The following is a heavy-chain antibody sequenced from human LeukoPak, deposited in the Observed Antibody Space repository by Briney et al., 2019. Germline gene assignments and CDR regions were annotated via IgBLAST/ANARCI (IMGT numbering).Heavy chain of an antibody. CDR2: IYSGGST. Sequence: HPGGSLRLSCAASGFTFSDHAMSWVRQAPGKGLEWVSVIYSGGSTYYADSVKGRFTISRDNSKNTLYLQMNSLRAEDTAVYYCARALVGGGAYFDYWGQGTLVTVSS. V-gene: IGHV3-66*01. CDR1: GFTFSDHA. CDR3: ARALVGGGAYFDY. J-gene: IGHJ4*02. D-gene: IGHD1-26*01.